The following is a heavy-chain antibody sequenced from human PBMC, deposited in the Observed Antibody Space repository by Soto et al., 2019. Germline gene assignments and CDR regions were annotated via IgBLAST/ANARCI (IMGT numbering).Heavy chain of an antibody. CDR2: IYTDGRT. D-gene: IGHD5-12*01. J-gene: IGHJ6*04. V-gene: IGHV3-53*04. Sequence: EVQLVESGGGLVQPGGSLRLSCVVSGFTVTTNYMSWVRQAPGKGLEWVSYIYTDGRTYYADSVKGRFTLSRLISKNTLSLQMNRPRAEDTALYYCARVHRRGYSCNDSTTLYYYGRDLWGDGATGTVSS. CDR1: GFTVTTNY. CDR3: ARVHRRGYSCNDSTTLYYYGRDL.